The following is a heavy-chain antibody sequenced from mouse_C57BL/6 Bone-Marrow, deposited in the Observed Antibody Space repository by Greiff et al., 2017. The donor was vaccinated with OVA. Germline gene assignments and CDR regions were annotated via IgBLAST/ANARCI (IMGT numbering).Heavy chain of an antibody. D-gene: IGHD2-9*01. CDR2: ISNGGGST. CDR3: ARLPYYGYDEGYYFDY. Sequence: EVKLEESGGGLVQPGGSLKLSCAASGFTFSDYYMYWVRQTPEKRLEWVAYISNGGGSTYYPDTVKGRFTISRDNAKNTLYLQMSRLKSEDTAMYYCARLPYYGYDEGYYFDYWGQGTTLTVSS. V-gene: IGHV5-12*01. J-gene: IGHJ2*01. CDR1: GFTFSDYY.